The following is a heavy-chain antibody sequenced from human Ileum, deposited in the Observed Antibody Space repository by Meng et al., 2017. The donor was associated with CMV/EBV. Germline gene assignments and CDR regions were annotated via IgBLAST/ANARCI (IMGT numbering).Heavy chain of an antibody. CDR2: ISSSSSYI. J-gene: IGHJ4*02. CDR3: ARDSHLDY. CDR1: GFTFSSYS. Sequence: GESLKISCAASGFTFSSYSMNWVRQAPGKGLEWVSSISSSSSYIYYADSVKGRFTISRDNAKNSLYLQMNSLRAEDTAVYYCARDSHLDYWGQGTRVTVSS. V-gene: IGHV3-21*01.